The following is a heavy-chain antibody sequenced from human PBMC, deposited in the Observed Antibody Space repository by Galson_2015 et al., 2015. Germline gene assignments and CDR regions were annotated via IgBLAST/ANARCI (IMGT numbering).Heavy chain of an antibody. V-gene: IGHV4-59*12. J-gene: IGHJ6*03. CDR3: ARGGEFDWLSSTIFDYYMDV. CDR1: GGSISSYY. Sequence: ETLSLTCTVSGGSISSYYWSWIRQPPGKGLEWIGYIYYSGSTNYNPSLKSRVTISVDTSKNQFSLKLSSVTPADTAVYYCARGGEFDWLSSTIFDYYMDVWGKGTTVTVSS. D-gene: IGHD3-9*01. CDR2: IYYSGST.